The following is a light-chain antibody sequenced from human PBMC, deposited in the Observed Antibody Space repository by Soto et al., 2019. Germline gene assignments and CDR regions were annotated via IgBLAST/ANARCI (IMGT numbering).Light chain of an antibody. Sequence: EIVMTQSPATLSVSPGERATLSCRASQSLNSNLAWYQQKPGQAPRLLIYGVSTRATGIPARFSGSGSGTEFTLTISSLQSEDFAVYYCQQYDNWPITFGQGTRLEIK. V-gene: IGKV3-15*01. CDR2: GVS. CDR3: QQYDNWPIT. J-gene: IGKJ5*01. CDR1: QSLNSN.